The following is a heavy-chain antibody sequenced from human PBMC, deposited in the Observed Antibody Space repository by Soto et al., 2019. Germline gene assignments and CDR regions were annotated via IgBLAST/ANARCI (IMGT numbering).Heavy chain of an antibody. CDR2: IKQDGSEK. CDR1: GFTFSSYW. CDR3: ARAPRSDSSGYYDY. V-gene: IGHV3-7*01. D-gene: IGHD3-22*01. Sequence: GGSLRLSCAASGFTFSSYWMSWVRQAPGKGLEWVANIKQDGSEKYYVDSVKGRFTISRDNAKNSLYLQMNSLRAEDTAVYYCARAPRSDSSGYYDYWGQGTLVTVSS. J-gene: IGHJ4*02.